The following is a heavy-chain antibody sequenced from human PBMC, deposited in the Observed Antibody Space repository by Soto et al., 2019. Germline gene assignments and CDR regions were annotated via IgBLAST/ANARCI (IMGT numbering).Heavy chain of an antibody. J-gene: IGHJ4*02. CDR1: GFTFGNYA. D-gene: IGHD3-22*01. V-gene: IGHV3-21*01. CDR3: ARGFDGDSSVFDY. CDR2: ISSGSSDT. Sequence: GGSLRLSCAASGFTFGNYAMSWVRQVPGKGLEWVASISSGSSDTYYADSVKGRFTISRDNAKNSLYLQMNSLRAEDTAVYYCARGFDGDSSVFDYWGQGTLVTVSS.